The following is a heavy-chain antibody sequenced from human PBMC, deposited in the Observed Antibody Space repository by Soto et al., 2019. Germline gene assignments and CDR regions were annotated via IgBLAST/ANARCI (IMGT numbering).Heavy chain of an antibody. CDR1: GYTFTGYY. Sequence: SVKVSCKASGYTFTGYYMHWVRQAPGQGLEWMGWINPNSGGTNYAQKFQGRVTMTRDTSISTAYMELSRLRSDDTAVYYCARSRLEAYYFDYWGQGTLVTVSS. D-gene: IGHD1-1*01. CDR2: INPNSGGT. CDR3: ARSRLEAYYFDY. V-gene: IGHV1-2*02. J-gene: IGHJ4*02.